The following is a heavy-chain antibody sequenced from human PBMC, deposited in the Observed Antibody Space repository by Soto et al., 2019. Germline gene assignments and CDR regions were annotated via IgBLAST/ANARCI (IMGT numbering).Heavy chain of an antibody. CDR1: GDSIRCYHYY. D-gene: IGHD6-25*01. J-gene: IGHJ4*02. CDR3: AYGSSSAWTDK. Sequence: PSETLSLTCSVSGDSIRCYHYYWGWIRQAPGKGLEWVGSVYFSGGNSYYNPSLKSRVTISVDTSYNKFFLRLNSVTAADTAVYFCAYGSSSAWTDKWGQGTLVTVSS. V-gene: IGHV4-39*01. CDR2: VYFSGGNS.